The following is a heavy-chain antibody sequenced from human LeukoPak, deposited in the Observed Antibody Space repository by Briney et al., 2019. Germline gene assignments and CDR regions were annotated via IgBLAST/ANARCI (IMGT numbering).Heavy chain of an antibody. CDR1: GGTFSSYA. D-gene: IGHD5-24*01. J-gene: IGHJ4*02. CDR2: IIPIFGTA. V-gene: IGHV1-69*01. CDR3: ARSRGDGYNWYDY. Sequence: SVKVSCKASGGTFSSYAISWVRQAPGRGLEWMGGIIPIFGTANYAQKFQGRVTITADESTSTAYMELSSLRSEDTAVYYCARSRGDGYNWYDYWGQGTLVTVSS.